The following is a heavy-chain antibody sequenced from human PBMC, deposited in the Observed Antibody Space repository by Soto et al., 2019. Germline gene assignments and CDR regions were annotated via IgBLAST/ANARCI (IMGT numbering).Heavy chain of an antibody. D-gene: IGHD3-10*01. V-gene: IGHV1-69*13. CDR3: AYYGSGNYYNVGGYYYFYGMDV. CDR1: GGTFSSYA. J-gene: IGHJ6*02. Sequence: GASVKVSCKASGGTFSSYAISWVRQAPGQGLEWMGGIIPIFGTASYAQKFQGRVTITADESTSTAYMELSSLRSEDTAVYYCAYYGSGNYYNVGGYYYFYGMDVWGQGTTVTVSS. CDR2: IIPIFGTA.